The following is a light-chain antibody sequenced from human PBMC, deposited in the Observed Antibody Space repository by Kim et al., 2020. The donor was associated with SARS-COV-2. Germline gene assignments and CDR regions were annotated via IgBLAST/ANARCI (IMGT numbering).Light chain of an antibody. V-gene: IGLV2-14*03. J-gene: IGLJ1*01. CDR2: GVT. Sequence: IISCTGTNSDIGAYDFVSWYQQQPGKAPKLMIYGVTNRPSWVSNRFSGSKSGNTASLTISGLQAEDEADYYCSSFVSGGTPYVFGPGTKVTVL. CDR3: SSFVSGGTPYV. CDR1: NSDIGAYDF.